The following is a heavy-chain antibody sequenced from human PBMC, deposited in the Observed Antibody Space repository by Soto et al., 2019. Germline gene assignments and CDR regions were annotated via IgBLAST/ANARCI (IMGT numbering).Heavy chain of an antibody. J-gene: IGHJ6*02. D-gene: IGHD4-17*01. CDR3: AKDLHGGDYYYYYGMDV. V-gene: IGHV3-23*01. CDR2: ISGSGGST. CDR1: GFTFSSYA. Sequence: GGSLRLSCAASGFTFSSYAMSWVRQAPGKGLEWVSAISGSGGSTYYADSVKGRFTISRDNSKNTLYLQMNSLRAEDTAVYYCAKDLHGGDYYYYYGMDVWGQGTTVTVSS.